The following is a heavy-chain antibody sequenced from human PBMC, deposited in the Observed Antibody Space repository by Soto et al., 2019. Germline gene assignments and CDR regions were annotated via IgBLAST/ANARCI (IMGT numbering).Heavy chain of an antibody. CDR3: ARSHYFDSGTYACDV. CDR2: INSGGSTT. Sequence: EVQLVESGGGLVQPGGSLRLSCAASGFTFSTHWMHWVRQAPGKGLVWVSRINSGGSTTNYADSVKGRFTISRDNAKNTLYLQMNSLRDEDTAVYFCARSHYFDSGTYACDVWGQGTLVTVSS. CDR1: GFTFSTHW. J-gene: IGHJ3*01. D-gene: IGHD3-10*01. V-gene: IGHV3-74*01.